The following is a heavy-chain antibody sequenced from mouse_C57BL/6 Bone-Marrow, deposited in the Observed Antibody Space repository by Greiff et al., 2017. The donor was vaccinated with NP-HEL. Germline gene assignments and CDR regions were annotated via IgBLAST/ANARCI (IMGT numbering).Heavy chain of an antibody. D-gene: IGHD1-1*01. V-gene: IGHV5-17*01. J-gene: IGHJ2*01. CDR3: ARTYYYGSPDY. Sequence: EVMLVESGGGLVKPGGSLKLSCAASGFTFSDYGMHWVRQAPEKGLEWVAYISSGSSTIYYADTVKGRFTISRDNAKNTPFLQMTSLRSEDTAMYYCARTYYYGSPDYWGQGTTLTVSS. CDR2: ISSGSSTI. CDR1: GFTFSDYG.